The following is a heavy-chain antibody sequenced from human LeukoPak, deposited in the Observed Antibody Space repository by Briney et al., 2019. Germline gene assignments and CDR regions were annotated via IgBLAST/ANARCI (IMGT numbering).Heavy chain of an antibody. Sequence: SETLSLTCTVSGGSISSYYWSWIRQPPGKGLEWIGYIYYSGSTNYNPSLKSRVTISVDTSKDQFSLKLSSVTAADTAVYYCARVRSITMIVVEGERWFDPWGQGTLVTVSS. D-gene: IGHD3-22*01. CDR2: IYYSGST. CDR1: GGSISSYY. V-gene: IGHV4-59*08. J-gene: IGHJ5*02. CDR3: ARVRSITMIVVEGERWFDP.